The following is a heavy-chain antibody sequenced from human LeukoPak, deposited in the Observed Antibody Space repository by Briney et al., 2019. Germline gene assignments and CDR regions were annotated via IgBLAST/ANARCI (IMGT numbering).Heavy chain of an antibody. V-gene: IGHV4-30-4*01. J-gene: IGHJ4*02. CDR3: ARGRARERYFAY. CDR2: IYYSGST. D-gene: IGHD3-9*01. Sequence: SETLSLTCTVSGGSISSGDYYWSWIRQPPGKGLEWIGYIYYSGSTYYNPSLKSRVTISVDTSKNQFSLKLSSVTAADTAVYYCARGRARERYFAYWGQGTLVTVSS. CDR1: GGSISSGDYY.